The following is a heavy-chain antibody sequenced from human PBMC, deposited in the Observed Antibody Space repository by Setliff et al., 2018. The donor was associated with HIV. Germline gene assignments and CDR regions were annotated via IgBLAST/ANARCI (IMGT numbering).Heavy chain of an antibody. CDR2: IYTSGST. Sequence: PSETLSLTCTVSGGSINSYYWSWIRQPAGKGLEWIGHIYTSGSTDYNPSLKSRVSISVDTSKIQFSLNLNSVTAADPAVDHCARGDTYYHDRSGYVKSALDAFDIWGRGTMVTVSS. V-gene: IGHV4-4*07. CDR3: ARGDTYYHDRSGYVKSALDAFDI. J-gene: IGHJ3*02. CDR1: GGSINSYY. D-gene: IGHD3-22*01.